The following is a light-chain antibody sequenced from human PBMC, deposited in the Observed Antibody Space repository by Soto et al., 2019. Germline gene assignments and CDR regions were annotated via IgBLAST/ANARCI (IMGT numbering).Light chain of an antibody. V-gene: IGKV4-1*01. CDR1: QNVLYSSNNMNY. Sequence: DIVLTQSPDSLAVSLGERATINCKSSQNVLYSSNNMNYLSWYQQKPGQPPKLLIYWASTKESGFPYRLSGRGSAPDFTLTISCLQAEDVAVYYGQQHYDIPLTFDGGTTVQI. CDR3: QQHYDIPLT. J-gene: IGKJ4*01. CDR2: WAS.